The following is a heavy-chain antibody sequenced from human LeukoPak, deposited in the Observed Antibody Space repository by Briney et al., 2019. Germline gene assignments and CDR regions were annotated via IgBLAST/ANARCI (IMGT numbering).Heavy chain of an antibody. CDR1: GGTFSSYA. CDR2: IIPIFGTA. D-gene: IGHD2-15*01. V-gene: IGHV1-69*01. CDR3: ARVGCSGGSCYSNWFDP. Sequence: SVKVSCKASGGTFSSYAISWVRQAPGQGLEWMGGIIPIFGTADYAQKFQGRVTITADESTSTAYMELSSLRSEDTAVYYCARVGCSGGSCYSNWFDPWGQGTLVTVSS. J-gene: IGHJ5*02.